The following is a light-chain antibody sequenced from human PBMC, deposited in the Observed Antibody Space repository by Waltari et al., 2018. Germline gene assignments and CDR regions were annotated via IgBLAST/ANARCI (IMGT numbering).Light chain of an antibody. J-gene: IGKJ3*01. CDR1: QSVSNN. Sequence: EIVMTQSPATLSVSPGERATRPFRASQSVSNNLAWYQQKPGQAPRLLIYGASNRATGIPARFSGSGSGTDFTLTISSLQSEDFAVYYCQHYNNWPPLFTFGPGTKVDIK. V-gene: IGKV3-15*01. CDR2: GAS. CDR3: QHYNNWPPLFT.